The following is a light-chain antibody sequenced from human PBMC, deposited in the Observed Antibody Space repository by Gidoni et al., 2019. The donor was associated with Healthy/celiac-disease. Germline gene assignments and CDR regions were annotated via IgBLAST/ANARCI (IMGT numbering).Light chain of an antibody. CDR1: QSVSSY. CDR2: DAS. V-gene: IGKV3-11*01. Sequence: EIVLTQSPATLSLSPGERATLSCRASQSVSSYLAWYQQKPGQAPRLLIYDASNRATGIPARFSGSGSGTDFTLTISCLEPEDFAVYYCQQRSNWRVTFGGGTKVEIK. CDR3: QQRSNWRVT. J-gene: IGKJ4*01.